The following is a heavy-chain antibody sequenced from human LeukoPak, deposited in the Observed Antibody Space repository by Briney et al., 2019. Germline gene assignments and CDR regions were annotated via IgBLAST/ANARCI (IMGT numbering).Heavy chain of an antibody. V-gene: IGHV1-69*06. CDR1: GGTFSSYA. J-gene: IGHJ4*02. Sequence: GASVKVSCKASGGTFSSYAISWVRQAPGQGLEWMGGIIPIFGTANYAQKFQGRVTITADKSTSTAYMELSSLRSEDTAVYYCARVTMVRGVNKPTDYWGQGTLVTVSS. CDR2: IIPIFGTA. CDR3: ARVTMVRGVNKPTDY. D-gene: IGHD3-10*01.